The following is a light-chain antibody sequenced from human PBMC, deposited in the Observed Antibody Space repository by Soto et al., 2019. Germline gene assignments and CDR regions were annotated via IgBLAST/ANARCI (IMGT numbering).Light chain of an antibody. CDR1: QSISSY. Sequence: DIQMTQSPSSLSASVGDRVTITCRASQSISSYLNWYQQKPGKAPTLLSYAASSLQSGVPSRFSGCGSGTDFTLTISSLQPEDFATYYCQQSYSTPVTFGPGTKVDIK. CDR3: QQSYSTPVT. CDR2: AAS. V-gene: IGKV1-39*01. J-gene: IGKJ3*01.